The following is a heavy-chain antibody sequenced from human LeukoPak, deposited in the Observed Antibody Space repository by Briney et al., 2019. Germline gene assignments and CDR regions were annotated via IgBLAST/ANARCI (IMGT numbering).Heavy chain of an antibody. V-gene: IGHV3-23*01. D-gene: IGHD2-15*01. CDR2: ISGSGGST. CDR3: AKGCRYCSGGSCQVYWYFDL. Sequence: GGSLRLSCAASGFTFNSYAMSWVRQAPGKGLEWVSAISGSGGSTYYADSVKGRFTISRDNSKNTLYLQMNSLRAEDTAVYYCAKGCRYCSGGSCQVYWYFDLWGRGTLVTVSS. J-gene: IGHJ2*01. CDR1: GFTFNSYA.